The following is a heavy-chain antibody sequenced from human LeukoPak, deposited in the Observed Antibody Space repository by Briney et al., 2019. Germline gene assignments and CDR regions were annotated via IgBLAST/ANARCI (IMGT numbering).Heavy chain of an antibody. CDR2: ISGRAGGT. D-gene: IGHD3/OR15-3a*01. Sequence: GGSLRLSCVVSGITLSNYALSWVRHAPGRGLEWVSGISGRAGGTNYADSVKGRFTISRDNSINTMYLQINSRRAEDTAVYFCAKRGAVICGLLMIGFHKEAYYFDSWGQGILVTVSS. CDR1: GITLSNYA. J-gene: IGHJ4*02. CDR3: AKRGAVICGLLMIGFHKEAYYFDS. V-gene: IGHV3-23*01.